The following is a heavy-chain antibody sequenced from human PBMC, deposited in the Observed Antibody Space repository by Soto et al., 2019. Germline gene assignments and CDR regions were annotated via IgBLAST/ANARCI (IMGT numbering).Heavy chain of an antibody. CDR2: IYTGDSYT. CDR1: CYSFTSHW. D-gene: IGHD1-20*01. Sequence: PGYSLKISCKGSCYSFTSHWIGWVRQMPCNCLEWLWVIYTGDSYTRYSPSFQGQVNISADKSMRTAYLHWSSLKASQTAMYHCARLRSTWNDLRFDPWGQGTLVAVS. V-gene: IGHV5-51*01. CDR3: ARLRSTWNDLRFDP. J-gene: IGHJ5*02.